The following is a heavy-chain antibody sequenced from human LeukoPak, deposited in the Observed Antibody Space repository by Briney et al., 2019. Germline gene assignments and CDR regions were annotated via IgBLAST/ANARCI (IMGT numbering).Heavy chain of an antibody. V-gene: IGHV3-66*01. CDR3: ARRGSGYDDPVDY. D-gene: IGHD5-12*01. CDR1: GFTVSSNY. J-gene: IGHJ4*02. CDR2: IYSGGST. Sequence: PGGSLRLSCAASGFTVSSNYMSWVRQAPGKGLEWVSVIYSGGSTYYADSVKGRFTISRYNSKNTLYLQMNSLRAEDTAVYYCARRGSGYDDPVDYWGQGTLVTVSS.